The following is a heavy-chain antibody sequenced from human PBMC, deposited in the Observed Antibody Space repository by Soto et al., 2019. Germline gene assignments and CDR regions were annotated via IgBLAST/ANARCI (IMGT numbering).Heavy chain of an antibody. CDR1: GVTFNNDV. Sequence: QVQLVQSGAEVKKPGSSVKVACKASGVTFNNDVISWVRQAPGQGLEWMGGFTPIFGSANYAQKFQGRVTIPSDESTSRAHMGVITVTSADTAVYFCASPKGDSSFTFSYSNYRMDGWGKVPRSPSPQ. D-gene: IGHD3-22*01. J-gene: IGHJ6*01. V-gene: IGHV1-69*01. CDR3: ASPKGDSSFTFSYSNYRMDG. CDR2: FTPIFGSA.